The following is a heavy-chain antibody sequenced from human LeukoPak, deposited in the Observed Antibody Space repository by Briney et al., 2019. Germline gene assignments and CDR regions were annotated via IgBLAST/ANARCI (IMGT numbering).Heavy chain of an antibody. CDR1: GDSVSRSDSY. CDR3: ESRRYYDGSGYLE. J-gene: IGHJ1*01. V-gene: IGHV4-39*01. Sequence: SETLSLTCSVSGDSVSRSDSYWDWIRQPPGKGLEWSGTIYYSGRPYYSPPLKSRVTMSVDPSNKKFSLNMRSVTAADTGLYCCESRRYYDGSGYLEWGQGTLLSVSS. CDR2: IYYSGRP. D-gene: IGHD3-22*01.